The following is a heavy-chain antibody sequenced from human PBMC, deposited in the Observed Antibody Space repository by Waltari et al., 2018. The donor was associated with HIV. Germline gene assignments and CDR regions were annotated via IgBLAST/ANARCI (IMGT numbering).Heavy chain of an antibody. CDR3: AKDVKVYYYDSSGYYPSFDY. CDR1: GFTFRSYA. CDR2: ISGSGGST. V-gene: IGHV3-23*01. D-gene: IGHD3-22*01. Sequence: EVQLLESGGGLVQPGGSLRLSCAASGFTFRSYALSWVRQAPGKGLEWVSAISGSGGSTYYADSVKGRFTISRDNSKNTLYLQMNSLRAEDTAVYYCAKDVKVYYYDSSGYYPSFDYWGQGTLVTVSS. J-gene: IGHJ4*02.